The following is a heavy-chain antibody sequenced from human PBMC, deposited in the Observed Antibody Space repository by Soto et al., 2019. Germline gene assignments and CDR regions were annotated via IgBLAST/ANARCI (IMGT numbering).Heavy chain of an antibody. Sequence: SVKVSCKASGGTFSSDSFSWVRQAPGQGLEWMGGIIPMFDTPIYAQKFQDRVTMTRNTSISTAYMELSSLRSEDTAVYYCARGPERATILPDYWGQGTLVTVSS. CDR2: IIPMFDTP. D-gene: IGHD5-12*01. J-gene: IGHJ4*02. V-gene: IGHV1-69*05. CDR3: ARGPERATILPDY. CDR1: GGTFSSDS.